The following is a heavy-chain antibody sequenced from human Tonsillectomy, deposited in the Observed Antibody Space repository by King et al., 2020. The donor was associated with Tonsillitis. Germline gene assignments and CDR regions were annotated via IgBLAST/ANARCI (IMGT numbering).Heavy chain of an antibody. CDR1: GGSISSSSYY. CDR3: ARHIHQGSYYYYYMDV. V-gene: IGHV4-39*01. D-gene: IGHD2-2*01. J-gene: IGHJ6*03. CDR2: IYYSGGT. Sequence: QLQESGPGLVKPSETLSLTCTVSGGSISSSSYYWGWIRQPPGKGLEWIGTIYYSGGTYYNPSLKSRVTISEDTSKNQFPLNLSSVTAADTAVYYCARHIHQGSYYYYYMDVWGKGTTVTVSS.